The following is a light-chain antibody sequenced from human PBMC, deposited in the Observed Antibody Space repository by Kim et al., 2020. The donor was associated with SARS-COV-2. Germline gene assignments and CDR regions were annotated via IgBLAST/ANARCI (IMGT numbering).Light chain of an antibody. CDR1: QDIIQY. J-gene: IGKJ4*01. Sequence: SASVGDSVTITCRARQDIIQYLSWFQQRPGKAPTLLIYDASSLETGVTSSFKACGSGTNFTFTITCLQPEDVATYFCQQYTYLPLTFGGGTKLEI. V-gene: IGKV1-33*01. CDR2: DAS. CDR3: QQYTYLPLT.